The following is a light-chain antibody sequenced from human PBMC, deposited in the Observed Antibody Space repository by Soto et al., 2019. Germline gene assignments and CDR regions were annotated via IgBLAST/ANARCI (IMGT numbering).Light chain of an antibody. CDR3: QHYNSYSEA. J-gene: IGKJ1*01. CDR2: KAS. V-gene: IGKV1-5*03. Sequence: DIQMTQSPSTLSGSVGDRVTITCRASQTISSWLAWYQQKPGKAPKLLIYKASTLKSGVPSRFSGSGAGTEFPLTISSQQPDDFSTYYCQHYNSYSEAFGQGTKVELK. CDR1: QTISSW.